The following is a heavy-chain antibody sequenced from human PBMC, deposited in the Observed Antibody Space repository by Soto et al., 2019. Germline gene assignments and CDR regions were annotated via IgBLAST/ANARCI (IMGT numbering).Heavy chain of an antibody. CDR2: MNPNSGNT. D-gene: IGHD3-3*01. V-gene: IGHV1-8*01. CDR3: ARLDIYDFWSGQRGQNWFDP. Sequence: ASVKVSCKASGYTFTSYDINWVRQATGQGLEWMGWMNPNSGNTGYAQKFQGRVTMTRNTSISTAYMELSSLRSEDTAVYYCARLDIYDFWSGQRGQNWFDPWGQGTLVTVSS. J-gene: IGHJ5*02. CDR1: GYTFTSYD.